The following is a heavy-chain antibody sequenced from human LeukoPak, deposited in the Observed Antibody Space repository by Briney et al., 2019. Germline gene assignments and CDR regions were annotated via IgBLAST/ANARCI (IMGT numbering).Heavy chain of an antibody. V-gene: IGHV4-59*01. Sequence: SETLSLTCTVSGGSLSRYYWSWIRQPPGKRLEWIGYIFYSGSTNYNPSLKSRVTMSVDTSQNQFSLRLSSVTAADTAVYYCARRTSSNYVDSWGQGTLVTVSS. D-gene: IGHD4-11*01. CDR1: GGSLSRYY. CDR2: IFYSGST. CDR3: ARRTSSNYVDS. J-gene: IGHJ4*02.